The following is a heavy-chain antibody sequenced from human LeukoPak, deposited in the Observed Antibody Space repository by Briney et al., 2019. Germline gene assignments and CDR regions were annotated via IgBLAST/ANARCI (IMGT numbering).Heavy chain of an antibody. J-gene: IGHJ5*02. CDR2: INHSGST. D-gene: IGHD6-19*01. V-gene: IGHV4-34*01. CDR1: GISISNYY. CDR3: ATEIAVAGTTNWFDP. Sequence: PSETLSLTCTVSGISISNYYWSWIRQPPGKGLEWIGEINHSGSTNYNPSLKSRVTISVDTSKNQFSLKLSSVTAADTAVYYCATEIAVAGTTNWFDPWGQGTLVTVSS.